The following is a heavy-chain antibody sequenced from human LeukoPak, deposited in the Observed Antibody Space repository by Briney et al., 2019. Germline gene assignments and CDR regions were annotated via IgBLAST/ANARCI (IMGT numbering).Heavy chain of an antibody. CDR1: GYMFTGYW. J-gene: IGHJ4*02. Sequence: PGEPLKISCKGSGYMFTGYWIGWVRQMPGKGLEWMGIIYPGDSDIRYSPSLQGQVTISADKSISTAYLQWNSLKASDTAMYYCAREGDGYNNGFPDHYYLDYWGQGTLVTVSS. CDR2: IYPGDSDI. CDR3: AREGDGYNNGFPDHYYLDY. D-gene: IGHD5-24*01. V-gene: IGHV5-51*01.